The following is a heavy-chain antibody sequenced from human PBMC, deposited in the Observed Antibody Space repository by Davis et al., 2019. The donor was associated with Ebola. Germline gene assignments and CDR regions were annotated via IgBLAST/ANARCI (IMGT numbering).Heavy chain of an antibody. CDR2: MNPNSGNT. CDR3: ARGGGFWSGYYHYYYYGMDV. D-gene: IGHD3-3*01. CDR1: GYTFTSYD. V-gene: IGHV1-8*01. J-gene: IGHJ6*04. Sequence: ASVKVSCKASGYTFTSYDINWVRQATGQGLEWMGWMNPNSGNTGYAQKFQGRVTMTRNTSISTAYMELSSLRSEDTAVYYCARGGGFWSGYYHYYYYGMDVWGKGTTVTVSS.